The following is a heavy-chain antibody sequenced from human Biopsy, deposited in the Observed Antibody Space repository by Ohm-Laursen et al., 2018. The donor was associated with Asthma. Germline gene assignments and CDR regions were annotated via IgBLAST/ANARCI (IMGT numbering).Heavy chain of an antibody. CDR3: ARVKDGYNFDY. CDR2: IYHSGST. Sequence: PSETLSLTCAVSGGSISSGGYSWSWIRQPPGKGLERIGYIYHSGSTYYNPSLKSRVTISVDRSKNQLSLKLSSVTAADTAVYYCARVKDGYNFDYWGQGTLVTVSS. V-gene: IGHV4-30-2*01. D-gene: IGHD5-24*01. CDR1: GGSISSGGYS. J-gene: IGHJ4*02.